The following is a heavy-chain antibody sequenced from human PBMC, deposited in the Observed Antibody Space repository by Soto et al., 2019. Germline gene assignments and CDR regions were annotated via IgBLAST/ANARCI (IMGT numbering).Heavy chain of an antibody. CDR3: ARDHYDFWSGYRHYYYYYGMDV. Sequence: AAVKVSCKASGYTFTSYGISWVRQAPGQGLEWMGWISAYNGNTNYAQKLQGRVTMTTDTSTSTAYMELRSLRSDDTAVYYCARDHYDFWSGYRHYYYYYGMDVWGQGTTFTVSS. CDR2: ISAYNGNT. V-gene: IGHV1-18*01. D-gene: IGHD3-3*01. CDR1: GYTFTSYG. J-gene: IGHJ6*02.